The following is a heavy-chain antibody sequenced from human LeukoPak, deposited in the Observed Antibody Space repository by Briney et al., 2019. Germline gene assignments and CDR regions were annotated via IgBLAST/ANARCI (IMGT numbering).Heavy chain of an antibody. Sequence: GGSLRLSCAASGFTFSDYAMHWVGQPPARGRDGVAVISKDGSDKYYPGSVRGRFTISRDNSKNTIYLQMDSLRAEDTAIYYCARDYWWNYDYWGQGTLVTVSS. J-gene: IGHJ4*02. D-gene: IGHD1-7*01. V-gene: IGHV3-30-3*01. CDR1: GFTFSDYA. CDR3: ARDYWWNYDY. CDR2: ISKDGSDK.